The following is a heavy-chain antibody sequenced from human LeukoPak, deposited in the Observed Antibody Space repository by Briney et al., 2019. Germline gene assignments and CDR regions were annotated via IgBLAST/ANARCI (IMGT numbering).Heavy chain of an antibody. Sequence: GGSLRLSCAASGFAFNTYWMDWVRQAPGKGLEWVANIKEDGSAKTYVDSVKGRFSISRDNTKRSLYLQMDSLRAEDTAVYYCVRNFVWQQFDFWGQGTLVTVSS. CDR2: IKEDGSAK. V-gene: IGHV3-7*01. CDR1: GFAFNTYW. CDR3: VRNFVWQQFDF. J-gene: IGHJ4*02. D-gene: IGHD2/OR15-2a*01.